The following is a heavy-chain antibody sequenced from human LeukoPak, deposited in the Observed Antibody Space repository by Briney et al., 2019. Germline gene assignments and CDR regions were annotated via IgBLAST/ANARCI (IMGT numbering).Heavy chain of an antibody. J-gene: IGHJ6*03. CDR3: ARSRNPAAPPVWGPRTYYYYYYMDV. Sequence: PGGSLRLSCAASGFTFSSYSMNWVRQAPGKGLEWVSSISSSSSYIYYADSVKGRFTISRDNAKNSLYLQMNSLRAEDTAVYYCARSRNPAAPPVWGPRTYYYYYYMDVWGKGTTVTVSS. D-gene: IGHD6-13*01. V-gene: IGHV3-21*01. CDR1: GFTFSSYS. CDR2: ISSSSSYI.